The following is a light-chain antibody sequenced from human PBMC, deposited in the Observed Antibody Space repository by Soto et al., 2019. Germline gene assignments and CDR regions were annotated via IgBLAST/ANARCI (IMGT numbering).Light chain of an antibody. CDR3: QQYGSSRT. CDR1: QSVSRTY. J-gene: IGKJ1*01. V-gene: IGKV3-20*01. Sequence: EIVLTQSPGTLSLSPGERATLSCRASQSVSRTYLAWYQQKPGQAPRLLIYGASSRATSIPDRFSGSGSGTDFTLTISRLEPEDFAEYYCQQYGSSRTFGQGTKVEIK. CDR2: GAS.